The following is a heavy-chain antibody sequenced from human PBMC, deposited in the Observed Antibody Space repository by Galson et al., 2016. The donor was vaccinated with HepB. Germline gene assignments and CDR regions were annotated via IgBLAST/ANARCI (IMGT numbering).Heavy chain of an antibody. CDR3: ARDYYFGMDF. J-gene: IGHJ6*02. CDR1: GYTFTSYV. CDR2: INPNSGGT. Sequence: SVKVSCKASGYTFTSYVMHWVRQAPGQGLEWMGWINPNSGGTKYAQKFQGWVTMTRDTSISTAYMELSRLRSDDTAVYYCARDYYFGMDFWGQGTTVTVSS. V-gene: IGHV1-2*04.